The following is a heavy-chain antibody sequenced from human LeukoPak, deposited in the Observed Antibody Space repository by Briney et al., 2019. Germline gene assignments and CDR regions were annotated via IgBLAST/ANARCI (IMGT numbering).Heavy chain of an antibody. CDR3: ARDSSGTYYYYYGMDV. CDR2: IYYSGST. Sequence: SETLSLTCTVSGGSISSSSYYWGWIRQPPGKGLEWIGSIYYSGSTYYNPSLKSRVTISVDMSKNQFSLKLSPVTAADTAVYYCARDSSGTYYYYYGMDVWGRGTTVTVSS. D-gene: IGHD3-22*01. CDR1: GGSISSSSYY. V-gene: IGHV4-39*02. J-gene: IGHJ6*02.